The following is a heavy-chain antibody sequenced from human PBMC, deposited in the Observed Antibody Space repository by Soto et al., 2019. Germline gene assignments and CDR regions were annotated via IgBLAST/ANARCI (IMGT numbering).Heavy chain of an antibody. CDR3: LKGGIQTHDGDYYYGMDV. V-gene: IGHV3-64D*06. CDR2: ISSNGGST. D-gene: IGHD6-13*01. CDR1: GFTFSSYA. Sequence: EVQLVESGGGLVQPGGSLRLSCSASGFTFSSYAMHWVRQAPGKGLEYVSAISSNGGSTYYADSVKGRFTISRDNSKNTLYLQMSSLKAEDTAVYYCLKGGIQTHDGDYYYGMDVWGQGTTVTVSS. J-gene: IGHJ6*02.